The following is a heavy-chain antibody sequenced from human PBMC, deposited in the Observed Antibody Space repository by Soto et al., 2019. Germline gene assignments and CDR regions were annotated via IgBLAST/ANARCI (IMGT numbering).Heavy chain of an antibody. V-gene: IGHV3-30-3*01. Sequence: QVQLVESGGGVVQPGRSLRLSCAASGFTFRSYAMHWVRQAPGKGLELVAIRSYDGSNKYYAESVKGRFTISRDNPKNTVHLLMSSLRTEDTAVCYCARDLSRGITMIALEIHYWGQGTLVTVSS. CDR3: ARDLSRGITMIALEIHY. CDR2: RSYDGSNK. CDR1: GFTFRSYA. J-gene: IGHJ4*02. D-gene: IGHD3-22*01.